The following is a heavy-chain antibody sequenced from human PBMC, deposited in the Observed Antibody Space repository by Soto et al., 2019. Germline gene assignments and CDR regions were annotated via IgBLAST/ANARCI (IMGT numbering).Heavy chain of an antibody. CDR2: ISRGGGTI. Sequence: GSLRLSCAASGVTFSSYEMNWVRQAPGKGLEWVSYISRGGGTIYYADSVRGRFTISRDNAKNSLFLQMSSLRAEDTAVYYCARDDSGWDYWGQGTLVTVSS. CDR1: GVTFSSYE. V-gene: IGHV3-48*03. D-gene: IGHD5-12*01. J-gene: IGHJ4*02. CDR3: ARDDSGWDY.